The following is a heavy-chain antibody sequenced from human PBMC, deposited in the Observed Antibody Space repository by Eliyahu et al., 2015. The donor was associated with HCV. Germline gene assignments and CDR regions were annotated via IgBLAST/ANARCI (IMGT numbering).Heavy chain of an antibody. CDR1: EFAFSAXA. CDR2: ISGXGGIT. CDR3: ARIGYSSVDY. Sequence: EVQLLESGGXLVQPGGSLRLSCATSEFAFSAXAXSWVXQAPGKGLEWVSSISGXGGITWHVDSVKGRFTISRDNSENTLYLQMNSLRAEDTAVYYCARIGYSSVDYWGQGTLVTVSS. D-gene: IGHD6-19*01. J-gene: IGHJ4*02. V-gene: IGHV3-23*01.